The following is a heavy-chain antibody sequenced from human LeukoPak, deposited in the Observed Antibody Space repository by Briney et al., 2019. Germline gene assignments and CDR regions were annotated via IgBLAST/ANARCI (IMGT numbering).Heavy chain of an antibody. J-gene: IGHJ6*04. D-gene: IGHD1-26*01. Sequence: ASVKVSCKASGGTFSSYAISWVRQAPGQGLEWVGGIIHIFGTANYAQKFQGRVTITADESTSKAYMELSSLRSEDTAVYYCARARSGHYYYYYGMDVWGKGTTVTVSS. CDR1: GGTFSSYA. CDR3: ARARSGHYYYYYGMDV. V-gene: IGHV1-69*13. CDR2: IIHIFGTA.